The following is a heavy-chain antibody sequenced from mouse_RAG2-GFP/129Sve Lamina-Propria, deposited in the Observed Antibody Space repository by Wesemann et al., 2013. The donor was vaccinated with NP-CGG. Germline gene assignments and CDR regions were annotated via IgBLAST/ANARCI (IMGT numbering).Heavy chain of an antibody. Sequence: QVQLQQSGAELVKPGASVKLSCKASGYTFTEYTIHWVKQRSGQGLEWIGWFYPGSGSIKYNEKFKDKATLTADKSSSTVYMELSRLTSEDSAVYFCARHNEVRRRTGTDAMDYWGQGTSVTVSS. D-gene: IGHD4-1*01. J-gene: IGHJ4*01. CDR3: ARHNEVRRRTGTDAMDY. CDR2: FYPGSGSI. CDR1: GYTFTEYT. V-gene: IGHV1-62-2*01.